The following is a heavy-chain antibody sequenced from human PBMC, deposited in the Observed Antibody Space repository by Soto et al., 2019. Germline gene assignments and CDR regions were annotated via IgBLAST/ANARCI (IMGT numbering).Heavy chain of an antibody. Sequence: QMQLVQSGPEVKKPGTSVKVSCKASGFTFTSSAVQWVRQARGQRLEWIGWVVVGSGNSNYGQKFQERVTITRDMSTSTAYMELISLRSEDTAVYYCAANALQSGSYWGFVRGKYGMDVWGQGTTVTVSS. CDR1: GFTFTSSA. CDR3: AANALQSGSYWGFVRGKYGMDV. D-gene: IGHD1-26*01. J-gene: IGHJ6*02. V-gene: IGHV1-58*01. CDR2: VVVGSGNS.